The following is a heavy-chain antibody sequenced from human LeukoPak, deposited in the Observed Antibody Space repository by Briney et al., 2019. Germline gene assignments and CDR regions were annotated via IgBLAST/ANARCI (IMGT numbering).Heavy chain of an antibody. D-gene: IGHD3-10*01. CDR3: AREWFQPDY. J-gene: IGHJ4*02. Sequence: PSQTLSLTCTVSGGSISSGSYYWSWIRQPPGKGLEWIGRIYTSGSTNYNPSLKSRVTISVDTSKNQFSLKLSSVTAADTAVYYCAREWFQPDYWGQGTLVTVSS. V-gene: IGHV4-61*02. CDR1: GGSISSGSYY. CDR2: IYTSGST.